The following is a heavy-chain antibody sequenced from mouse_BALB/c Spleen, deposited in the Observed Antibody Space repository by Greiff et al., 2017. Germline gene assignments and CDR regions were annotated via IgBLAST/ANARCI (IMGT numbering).Heavy chain of an antibody. Sequence: EVKLLESGPGLVKPSQSLSLTCSVTGYSITSGYYWNWIRQFPGNKLEWMGYISYDGSNNYNPSLKNRISITRDTSKNQFFLKLNSVTTEDTATYYCSAVDYYGSSYEGVYWGQGTTLTVSS. D-gene: IGHD1-1*01. CDR3: SAVDYYGSSYEGVY. V-gene: IGHV3-6*02. CDR1: GYSITSGYY. J-gene: IGHJ2*01. CDR2: ISYDGSN.